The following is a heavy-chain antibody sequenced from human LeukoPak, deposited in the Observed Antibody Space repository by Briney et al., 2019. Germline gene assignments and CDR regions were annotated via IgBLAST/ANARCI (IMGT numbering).Heavy chain of an antibody. D-gene: IGHD3-22*01. CDR2: ISYSGST. CDR1: GGSISSGGHY. V-gene: IGHV4-31*01. CDR3: ARGAFNYYDTIGYSNDAFDI. Sequence: SQTLSLTCTVSGGSISSGGHYWSWIRQHPGKGLEWIAYISYSGSTYYNPSLKSLIIISVDTSKNRFSLKLSSVTAADTAVYFCARGAFNYYDTIGYSNDAFDIWGQGTMVTVSS. J-gene: IGHJ3*02.